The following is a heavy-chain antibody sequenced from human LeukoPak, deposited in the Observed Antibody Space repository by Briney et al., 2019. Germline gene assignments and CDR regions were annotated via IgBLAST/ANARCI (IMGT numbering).Heavy chain of an antibody. Sequence: ASVKVSCKASRYTFTSYDINWVRQATGQGLEWMGWMNPNSGRTGYAQKFQGRVTMTRNTSISTAYMELSSLRSEDTAVYYCARARRVVYSVAARYYYMDVWGKGTTVTVSS. V-gene: IGHV1-8*01. CDR3: ARARRVVYSVAARYYYMDV. CDR2: MNPNSGRT. D-gene: IGHD5/OR15-5a*01. CDR1: RYTFTSYD. J-gene: IGHJ6*03.